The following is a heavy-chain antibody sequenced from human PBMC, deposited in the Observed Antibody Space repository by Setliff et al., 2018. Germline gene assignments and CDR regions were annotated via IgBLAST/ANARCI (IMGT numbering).Heavy chain of an antibody. V-gene: IGHV5-51*01. J-gene: IGHJ5*02. Sequence: PGESLKISCKGSGYSFTSYWIGWVRQMPGKGLEWMGIIYPGDSHTRYSPSFQGQVTMSADKSINTAYLQWSSLKASDTAIYYCARQKSTGSGNNWFDPWGQGTLVTVSS. CDR1: GYSFTSYW. D-gene: IGHD3-10*01. CDR2: IYPGDSHT. CDR3: ARQKSTGSGNNWFDP.